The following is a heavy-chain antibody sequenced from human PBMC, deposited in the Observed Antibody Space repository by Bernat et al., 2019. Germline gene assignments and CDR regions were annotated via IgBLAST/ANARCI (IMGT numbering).Heavy chain of an antibody. CDR3: ARDLRTSVTPGDF. D-gene: IGHD4-17*01. CDR2: IWFDGSNK. J-gene: IGHJ4*02. CDR1: GFTFSSYG. Sequence: QVQLAESGGGVVQPGRSLRLSCAASGFTFSSYGMHWVRQAPGKGLEWVAFIWFDGSNKYYTDSVKGRFTISRGNSKSTLYLQMNSLRAEDTAVYYCARDLRTSVTPGDFWGQGTLVTVSS. V-gene: IGHV3-33*01.